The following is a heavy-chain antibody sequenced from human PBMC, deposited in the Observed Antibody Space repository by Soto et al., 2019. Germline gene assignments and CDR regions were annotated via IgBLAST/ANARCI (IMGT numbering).Heavy chain of an antibody. J-gene: IGHJ4*02. CDR2: IWYDGSQK. CDR1: GFSFSKYG. CDR3: ARTGDLSFFLDY. Sequence: ESVGGVVQPGRSLRLSCAASGFSFSKYGMHWVRQAPGTGLEWVAVIWYDGSQKYYGDSVKGRFTISRDNSKNTLYLQMNSLRGEDTAVYYCARTGDLSFFLDYWGQGTLVTVSS. D-gene: IGHD3-16*01. V-gene: IGHV3-33*01.